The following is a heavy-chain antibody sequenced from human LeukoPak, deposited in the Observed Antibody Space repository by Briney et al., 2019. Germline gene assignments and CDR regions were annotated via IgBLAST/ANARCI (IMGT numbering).Heavy chain of an antibody. CDR1: GGSISSSSYY. D-gene: IGHD6-13*01. J-gene: IGHJ6*03. CDR2: IYYSGST. CDR3: ARHRPGSSWCDFYYMDV. Sequence: PSETLSLTCTVSGGSISSSSYYWGWIRQPPGKGLEWIGSIYYSGSTYYNPSLKSRVTISVDTSKNQFSLKLSSVTAADTAVYYCARHRPGSSWCDFYYMDVWGKGTTVTISS. V-gene: IGHV4-39*01.